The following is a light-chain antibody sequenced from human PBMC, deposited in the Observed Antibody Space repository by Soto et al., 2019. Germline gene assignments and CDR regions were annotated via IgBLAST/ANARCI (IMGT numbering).Light chain of an antibody. CDR1: QNIGDW. CDR3: QQDYDYSSK. Sequence: DVQMTQSPSTLSASVGDRVTITCRASQNIGDWLAWFQQKPGRAPKLLIYKASNLERGVPSTFSGSASGTEFTLTISSLQPADFATYYCQQDYDYSSKVGQGTKVDSK. J-gene: IGKJ1*01. CDR2: KAS. V-gene: IGKV1-5*03.